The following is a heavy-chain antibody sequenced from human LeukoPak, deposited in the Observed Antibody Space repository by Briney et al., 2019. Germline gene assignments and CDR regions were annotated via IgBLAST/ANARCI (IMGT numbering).Heavy chain of an antibody. CDR2: INTKSKTI. V-gene: IGHV3-48*01. CDR3: VRDRNWAFDY. D-gene: IGHD7-27*01. Sequence: GGSLRLSCAASGFTFSTYTMDWVRQAPGKGLEWVSFINTKSKTIYYADSVKGRFTISRDNGKSSLYLQMNSLRAEDTALYYCVRDRNWAFDYWGQGTLVTVSS. CDR1: GFTFSTYT. J-gene: IGHJ4*02.